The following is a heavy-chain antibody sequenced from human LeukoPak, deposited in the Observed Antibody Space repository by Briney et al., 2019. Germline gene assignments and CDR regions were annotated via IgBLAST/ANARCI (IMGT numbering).Heavy chain of an antibody. Sequence: GGSLRLSCAASGFTFSSYAMHWVRRAPGKGLEWVAVISYDGSNKYYADSVKGRFTISRDNSKNTLYLQMNSLRAEDTAVYYCARDFNSGFDYWGQGTLVTVSS. CDR1: GFTFSSYA. CDR2: ISYDGSNK. CDR3: ARDFNSGFDY. J-gene: IGHJ4*02. V-gene: IGHV3-30-3*01. D-gene: IGHD4-23*01.